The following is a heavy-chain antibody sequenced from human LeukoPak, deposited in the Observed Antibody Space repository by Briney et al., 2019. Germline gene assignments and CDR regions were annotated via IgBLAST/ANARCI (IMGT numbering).Heavy chain of an antibody. Sequence: EASVKVSCKASGYTFTNYDINWVRQATGQGLEWMGYKNPNSGGTNYAQKFQGRVTMTRDTSISTAYMELSRLRSDDTAVYYCARVKTIYDSSGYYPTWGQGTLVTVSS. CDR1: GYTFTNYD. J-gene: IGHJ5*02. CDR2: KNPNSGGT. V-gene: IGHV1-2*02. D-gene: IGHD3-22*01. CDR3: ARVKTIYDSSGYYPT.